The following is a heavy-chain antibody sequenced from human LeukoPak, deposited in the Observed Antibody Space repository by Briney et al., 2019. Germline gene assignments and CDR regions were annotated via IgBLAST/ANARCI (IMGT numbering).Heavy chain of an antibody. CDR2: ISSSSSTI. V-gene: IGHV3-48*02. CDR1: GFTFSTYS. Sequence: GGSLRPSCTASGFTFSTYSMNWVRQAPGKGLEWVSYISSSSSTIYYADSVKGRFTISRDNAKNSLYLQMNSLRDEDTAVYYCARASFQRWLQLGGDWGQGALVTVSS. D-gene: IGHD5-24*01. J-gene: IGHJ4*02. CDR3: ARASFQRWLQLGGD.